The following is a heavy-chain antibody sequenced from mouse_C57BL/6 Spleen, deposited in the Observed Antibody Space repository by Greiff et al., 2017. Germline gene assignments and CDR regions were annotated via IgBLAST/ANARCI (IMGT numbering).Heavy chain of an antibody. CDR1: GFNIKDYY. Sequence: EVQLQQSGAELVRPGASVKLSCTASGFNIKDYYMHWVKQRPEQGLEWIGRLDPEDGDTEYAPKFQGKATMTADPSSNTAYLQLSSLTSEDTAVYYCTTAELGRGDYYFDYWGQGTTLTVSS. V-gene: IGHV14-1*01. CDR3: TTAELGRGDYYFDY. J-gene: IGHJ2*01. D-gene: IGHD4-1*01. CDR2: LDPEDGDT.